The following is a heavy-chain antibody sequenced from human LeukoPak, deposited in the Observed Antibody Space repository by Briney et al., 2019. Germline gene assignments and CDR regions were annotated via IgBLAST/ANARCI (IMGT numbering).Heavy chain of an antibody. Sequence: GGSLRLSCAASGFIFSDYYMSWIRQAPGKGLEWVSYISNSGTMIYYRDSVKGRFTVSRDNAKNSLYLQMNSLRAEDTVVYYCAGGVQGAGPFDYWGQGSLITVSS. CDR1: GFIFSDYY. V-gene: IGHV3-11*01. CDR3: AGGVQGAGPFDY. CDR2: ISNSGTMI. D-gene: IGHD3-16*01. J-gene: IGHJ4*02.